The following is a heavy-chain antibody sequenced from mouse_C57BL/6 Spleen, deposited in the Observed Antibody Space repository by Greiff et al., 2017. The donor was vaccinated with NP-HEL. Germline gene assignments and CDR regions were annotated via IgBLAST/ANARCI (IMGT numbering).Heavy chain of an antibody. D-gene: IGHD2-1*01. CDR3: AREGYYGNPGFAY. J-gene: IGHJ3*01. Sequence: QVQLQQSGAELARPGASVKLSCKASGYTFTSYGISWVKQRTGQGLEWIGEIYPRSGNTYYNEKFKGKATLTADKSSSTAYMELRSLTSEDSAVYFCAREGYYGNPGFAYWGQGTLVTVSA. V-gene: IGHV1-81*01. CDR2: IYPRSGNT. CDR1: GYTFTSYG.